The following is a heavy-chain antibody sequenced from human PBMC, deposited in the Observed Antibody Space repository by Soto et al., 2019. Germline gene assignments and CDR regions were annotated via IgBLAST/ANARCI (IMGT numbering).Heavy chain of an antibody. V-gene: IGHV1-18*01. CDR3: ARSIQGDYYYGMDV. J-gene: IGHJ6*02. CDR1: GYTFYSRS. Sequence: QAQLVQSGAEVRKPGASVKVSCKASGYTFYSRSISWVRQAPGQGLEWMGRINADYGNTQYAQKFRGRVTMTTDTSTPTVYMELTNLRSDDTAVYYCARSIQGDYYYGMDVWGQGTTVTVSS. CDR2: INADYGNT. D-gene: IGHD5-18*01.